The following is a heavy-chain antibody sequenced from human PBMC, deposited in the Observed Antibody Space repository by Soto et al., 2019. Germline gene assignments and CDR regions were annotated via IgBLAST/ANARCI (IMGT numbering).Heavy chain of an antibody. CDR1: GYTFTSYG. CDR3: ARINPVSSGWIFDY. D-gene: IGHD6-19*01. V-gene: IGHV1-18*01. J-gene: IGHJ4*02. CDR2: ISAYNGNT. Sequence: VSVKVSCKASGYTFTSYGISWVRQAPGQGLEWMGWISAYNGNTNYAQKLQGRVTMTTDTSTSTAYMELRSLRSDDTAVYYCARINPVSSGWIFDYWGQGTLVTVSS.